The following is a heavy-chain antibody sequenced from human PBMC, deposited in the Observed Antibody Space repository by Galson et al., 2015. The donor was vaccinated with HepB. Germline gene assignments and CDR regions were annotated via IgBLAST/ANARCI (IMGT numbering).Heavy chain of an antibody. CDR1: GYTFTGYY. V-gene: IGHV1-2*04. CDR2: INPNSGGT. J-gene: IGHJ3*02. Sequence: SVKVSCKASGYTFTGYYMHWVRQAPGQGLEWMGWINPNSGGTNYAQKFQGWVTMTRDTSISTAYMELSRLRSDDTAVYYCAREASPPGATESAFDIWGQGTMVTVSS. CDR3: AREASPPGATESAFDI. D-gene: IGHD1-26*01.